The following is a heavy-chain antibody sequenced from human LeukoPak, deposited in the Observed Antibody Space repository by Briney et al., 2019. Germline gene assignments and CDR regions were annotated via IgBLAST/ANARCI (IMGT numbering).Heavy chain of an antibody. CDR1: GGSISSSSYY. CDR2: IYYSGST. CDR3: ARDRSYDFWSGYTPDY. J-gene: IGHJ4*02. D-gene: IGHD3-3*01. V-gene: IGHV4-39*02. Sequence: SETLSLTCTVSGGSISSSSYYWGWIRQPPGKGLEWIGSIYYSGSTYYNPSLKSRVTISVDTSKNQFSLKLSSVTAADTAVYYCARDRSYDFWSGYTPDYWGQGTLVTVSS.